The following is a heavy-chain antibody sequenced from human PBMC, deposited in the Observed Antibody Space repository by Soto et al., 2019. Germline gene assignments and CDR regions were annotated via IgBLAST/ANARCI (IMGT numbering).Heavy chain of an antibody. CDR3: ARGGVGNCSGGNCPKSWFYP. CDR1: GYTFTNYG. Sequence: ASVKVSCKTSGYTFTNYGITWVRQAPGQGLEWMGWISPYNGNTNYAQKLQGRVTMTTDTSTSTAYVELRSLRSDDTAVYYCARGGVGNCSGGNCPKSWFYPWG. V-gene: IGHV1-18*01. D-gene: IGHD2-15*01. J-gene: IGHJ5*02. CDR2: ISPYNGNT.